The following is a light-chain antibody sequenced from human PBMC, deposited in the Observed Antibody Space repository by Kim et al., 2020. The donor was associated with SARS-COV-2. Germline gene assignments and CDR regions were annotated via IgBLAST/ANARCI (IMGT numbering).Light chain of an antibody. CDR3: QKYDSAPWT. V-gene: IGKV1-27*01. J-gene: IGKJ1*01. Sequence: ASLGDRVTITCRASQVINNYLAWYQQKPGKAPPVLIYGASTLHSGVPSRFSGSGSGTDFTLTSSSLQPEDVGTYYCQKYDSAPWTFGHGTKVDIK. CDR2: GAS. CDR1: QVINNY.